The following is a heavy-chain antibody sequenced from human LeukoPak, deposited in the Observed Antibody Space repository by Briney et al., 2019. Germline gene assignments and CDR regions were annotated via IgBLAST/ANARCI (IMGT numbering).Heavy chain of an antibody. CDR2: IGGDGGGGT. CDR1: GFTFSAYT. J-gene: IGHJ4*02. CDR3: VKDFGRNLGGPGY. D-gene: IGHD3-10*01. V-gene: IGHV3-23*01. Sequence: GGSLRLSCAASGFTFSAYTMAWVRQAPGGGLEWVSGIGGDGGGGTYYADSVKGRFAISRDNSKSTLYLQMNSLRAEDTAVYYCVKDFGRNLGGPGYWGRGTLVTVSS.